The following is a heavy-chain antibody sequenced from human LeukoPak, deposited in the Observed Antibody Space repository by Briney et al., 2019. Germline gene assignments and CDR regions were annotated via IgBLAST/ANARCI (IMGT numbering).Heavy chain of an antibody. CDR1: GFTFNSYA. V-gene: IGHV3-23*01. CDR2: ISGDGDST. D-gene: IGHD1-26*01. J-gene: IGHJ4*02. CDR3: ARDGLGGGKGGTKTDY. Sequence: GGSLRLSCAASGFTFNSYAMSWVRQAPGKGLEWVSGISGDGDSTYYADSVKGRFTISRDNSKNTLYVQMNSLRAEDTAVYYCARDGLGGGKGGTKTDYWGQGTLVTVSS.